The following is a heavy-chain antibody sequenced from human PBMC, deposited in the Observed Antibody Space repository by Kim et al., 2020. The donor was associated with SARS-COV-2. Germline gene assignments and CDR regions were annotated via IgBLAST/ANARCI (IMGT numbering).Heavy chain of an antibody. Sequence: SQNLSLTCAISGDSVSSNSAAWNWIRQSPSRGLEWLGRTYYRSKWFNDYAVSVKSRITINPDTSKNQFSLQLNSVTPEDTAVYYCAHLVVGNTRSYGIWGQGTMVTVSS. D-gene: IGHD2-2*01. J-gene: IGHJ3*02. CDR1: GDSVSSNSAA. CDR3: AHLVVGNTRSYGI. CDR2: TYYRSKWFN. V-gene: IGHV6-1*01.